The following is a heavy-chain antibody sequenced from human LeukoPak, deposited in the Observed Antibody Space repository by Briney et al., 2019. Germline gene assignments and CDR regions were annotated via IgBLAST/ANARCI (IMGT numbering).Heavy chain of an antibody. J-gene: IGHJ4*02. Sequence: ASVTVSFKASGYTFTIYGISWVRQAPGQGLEWMGWISAYNGNTNYAQKLQGRVTMTRDTSISTAYMELSRLRSDDTAVYYCARSRSGYSGYFFDYWGQGTLVTVSS. D-gene: IGHD5-12*01. CDR2: ISAYNGNT. V-gene: IGHV1-18*01. CDR1: GYTFTIYG. CDR3: ARSRSGYSGYFFDY.